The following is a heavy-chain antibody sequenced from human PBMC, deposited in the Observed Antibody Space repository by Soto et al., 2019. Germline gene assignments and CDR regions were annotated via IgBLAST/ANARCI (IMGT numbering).Heavy chain of an antibody. Sequence: PGGSLRLSCAASGFTFSSYGMHWVRQAPGKGLEWVAVIWYDGSNKYYADSVKGRFTISRDNSKNTLYLQMNSLRAEDTAVYYCARDPASEMATMYYFDYWGQGTLVTVSS. CDR1: GFTFSSYG. CDR3: ARDPASEMATMYYFDY. CDR2: IWYDGSNK. D-gene: IGHD5-12*01. J-gene: IGHJ4*02. V-gene: IGHV3-33*01.